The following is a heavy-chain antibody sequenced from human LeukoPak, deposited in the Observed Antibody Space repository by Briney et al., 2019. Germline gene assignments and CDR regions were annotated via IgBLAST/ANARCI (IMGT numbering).Heavy chain of an antibody. CDR3: ARRPEYSNGYRVLWFDL. D-gene: IGHD5-18*01. CDR1: GGSISSSSYY. CDR2: IYYSGTT. J-gene: IGHJ5*02. Sequence: PSETLSLTCTVSGGSISSSSYYWGWIRQPPGKELEWIGSIYYSGTTYYNPSLKSRVTISVDTSKNQVSLRLSSVTAADTAVYYCARRPEYSNGYRVLWFDLWGQGTLVTVSS. V-gene: IGHV4-39*01.